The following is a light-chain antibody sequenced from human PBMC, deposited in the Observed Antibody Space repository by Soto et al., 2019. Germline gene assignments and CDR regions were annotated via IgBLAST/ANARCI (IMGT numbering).Light chain of an antibody. CDR1: SSNIGSNT. CDR2: NDN. J-gene: IGLJ1*01. Sequence: SLLTQPPSAYGTPGQMVTISCNGSSSNIGSNTVNWYQQLPGTAPKLLIYNDNQRPSGVPDRFSGSKSGTSASLAISGLQSGDEADYACAAWDASLNGYVFGTGTKVTVL. V-gene: IGLV1-44*01. CDR3: AAWDASLNGYV.